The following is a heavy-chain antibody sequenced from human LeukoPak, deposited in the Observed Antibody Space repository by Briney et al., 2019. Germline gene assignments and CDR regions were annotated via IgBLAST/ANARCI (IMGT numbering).Heavy chain of an antibody. CDR3: ARDSRGYYDSSGYYGAFDI. CDR1: GFTFSSYA. D-gene: IGHD3-22*01. Sequence: PGGSLRLSCAASGFTFSSYAMHWVRQAPGKGLEWVAVISYDGSNKYYADSVKGRFTISRDNSKNTLYLQMNSLRAEDTAVYYCARDSRGYYDSSGYYGAFDIWGQGTMVTVSS. J-gene: IGHJ3*02. V-gene: IGHV3-30*04. CDR2: ISYDGSNK.